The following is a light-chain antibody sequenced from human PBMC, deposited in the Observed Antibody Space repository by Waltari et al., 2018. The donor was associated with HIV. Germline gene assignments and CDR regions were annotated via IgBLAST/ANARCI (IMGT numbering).Light chain of an antibody. V-gene: IGLV1-44*01. J-gene: IGLJ3*02. Sequence: QSVLTQPPSASGTPGPRVTISCSGSRSNIGSTAVNWYQHFPGKAPKLLIHTNNQRPSGVPDRFSGSNSGTSASLAISGLQSEDEADYYCVAWDASLNNWVFGGGTKLTVL. CDR3: VAWDASLNNWV. CDR1: RSNIGSTA. CDR2: TNN.